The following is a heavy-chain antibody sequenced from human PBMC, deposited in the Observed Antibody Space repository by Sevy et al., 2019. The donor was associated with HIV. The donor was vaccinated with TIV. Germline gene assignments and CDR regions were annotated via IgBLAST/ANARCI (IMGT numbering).Heavy chain of an antibody. CDR1: GGSISSYY. V-gene: IGHV4-59*01. D-gene: IGHD6-13*01. CDR3: ARYRSGSSSFDY. CDR2: IYYNGST. Sequence: SETLSLTCTVSGGSISSYYWSWIRQPPGKGLEWIGYIYYNGSTNYNPSLKSRVTISVDTSKNQFSLKLSSVTAADTAVHYCARYRSGSSSFDYWGQGTLVTVSS. J-gene: IGHJ4*02.